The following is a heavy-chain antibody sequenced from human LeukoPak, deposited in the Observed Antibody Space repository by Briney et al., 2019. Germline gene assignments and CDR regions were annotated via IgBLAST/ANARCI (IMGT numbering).Heavy chain of an antibody. CDR1: GGSISSYY. CDR2: IHYSGST. V-gene: IGHV4-59*01. Sequence: PSETLSLTCTVSGGSISSYYWSWIRQPPGKGLEWIGYIHYSGSTNHNPSLKSRVTISVDTSKNHFSLKLSSVTAADTAVYYCARDRSDLLTGYYNGDVFDIWGQGTMVTVSS. CDR3: ARDRSDLLTGYYNGDVFDI. J-gene: IGHJ3*02. D-gene: IGHD3-9*01.